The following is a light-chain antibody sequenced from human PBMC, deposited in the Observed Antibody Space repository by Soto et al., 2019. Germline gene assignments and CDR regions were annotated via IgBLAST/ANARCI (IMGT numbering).Light chain of an antibody. CDR3: QQYGSSPRT. J-gene: IGKJ1*01. V-gene: IGKV3-20*01. CDR1: QSVSNNY. Sequence: EIVLTQSPGTLSLSPGERATLSCRASQSVSNNYLAWYQQKPGQAPRLLIYGASSRATGIPDRFSDSGSGTDFTLTISRLEPEDFAVYYCQQYGSSPRTFGQGTKVEIK. CDR2: GAS.